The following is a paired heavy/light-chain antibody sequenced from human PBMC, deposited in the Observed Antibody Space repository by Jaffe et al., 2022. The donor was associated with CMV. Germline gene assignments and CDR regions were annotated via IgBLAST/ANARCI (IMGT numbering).Heavy chain of an antibody. Sequence: QVQLQESGPGLVKPSGTLSLTCAVSGGSISSSNWWSWVRQPPGKGLEWIGEIYHGGSTNYNPSLKSRATISVDKSKNQFSLKLSSVTAADTAVYYCARDGGVGELFHFEYWGQGALVTVSS. CDR1: GGSISSSNW. V-gene: IGHV4-4*02. J-gene: IGHJ4*02. D-gene: IGHD3-10*01. CDR2: IYHGGST. CDR3: ARDGGVGELFHFEY.
Light chain of an antibody. V-gene: IGLV2-8*01. CDR2: EVS. CDR3: CSYAGSNNLV. CDR1: SSDVGGYNY. Sequence: QSALTQPPSASGSPGQSVTISCTGTSSDVGGYNYVSWYQQHAGKAPKVILYEVSKRPSGVPDRFSGSKSGNTASLTVSGLQAEDEADYYCCSYAGSNNLVFGGGTKLTVL. J-gene: IGLJ2*01.